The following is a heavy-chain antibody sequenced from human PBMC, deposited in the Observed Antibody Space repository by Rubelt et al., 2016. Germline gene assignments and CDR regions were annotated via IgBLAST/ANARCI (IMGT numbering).Heavy chain of an antibody. D-gene: IGHD1-1*01. V-gene: IGHV1-18*01. CDR2: ISVYNGNT. Sequence: GWISVYNGNTNYKQNLQGRVTMTTDTSTSTTYMELRGLTSDDTAMYYCAKGNIPHTTTFEYNYSLDVWGQGTAVTVSS. J-gene: IGHJ6*02. CDR3: AKGNIPHTTTFEYNYSLDV.